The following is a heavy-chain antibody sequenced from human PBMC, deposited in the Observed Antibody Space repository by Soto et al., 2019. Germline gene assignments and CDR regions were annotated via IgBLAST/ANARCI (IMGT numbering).Heavy chain of an antibody. V-gene: IGHV4-30-2*01. CDR2: IYHSGST. CDR1: GGSISSGGYS. CDR3: ARGVPGYGDYDY. Sequence: SETLSLTCAVSGGSISSGGYSWSWIRQPPGKGLEWIGEIYHSGSTNYNPSLKSRVTISVDKSKNQFSLKLSSVTAADTAVYYCARGVPGYGDYDYWGQGTLVTVSS. J-gene: IGHJ4*02. D-gene: IGHD4-17*01.